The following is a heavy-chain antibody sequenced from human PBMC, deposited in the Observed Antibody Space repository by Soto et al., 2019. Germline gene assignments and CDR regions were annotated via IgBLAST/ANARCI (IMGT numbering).Heavy chain of an antibody. D-gene: IGHD4-17*01. CDR1: GFTFSSYG. CDR2: IWYDGSNK. CDR3: AKGPTVTTFNYFDY. J-gene: IGHJ4*02. V-gene: IGHV3-33*06. Sequence: GGSLRLSCAASGFTFSSYGMHWVRQAPGKGLEWVAVIWYDGSNKYYADSVKGRFTISRDNSKNTLYLQMNSLRAEDTAVYYCAKGPTVTTFNYFDYWGQGTLVTVSS.